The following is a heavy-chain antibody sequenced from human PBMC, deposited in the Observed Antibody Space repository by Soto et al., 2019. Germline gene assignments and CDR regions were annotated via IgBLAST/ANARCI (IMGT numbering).Heavy chain of an antibody. D-gene: IGHD5-12*01. Sequence: QMQLVQSGPEVKKPGTSVKVSGKTSGFTFSSSAVPWVRQARGHRLQWIGWIDVGSANANYAQTLQERVTISRDMSTSTAYMEPSSLRPEDTAVYYCAADVCGYINGLARHWGPGTLVTVSS. CDR2: IDVGSANA. J-gene: IGHJ4*02. V-gene: IGHV1-58*01. CDR1: GFTFSSSA. CDR3: AADVCGYINGLARH.